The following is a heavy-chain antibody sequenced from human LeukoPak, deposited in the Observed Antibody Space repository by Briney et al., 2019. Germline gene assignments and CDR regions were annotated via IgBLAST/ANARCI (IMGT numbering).Heavy chain of an antibody. CDR1: GGSISSSSYY. J-gene: IGHJ5*02. V-gene: IGHV4-39*01. D-gene: IGHD1-26*01. CDR2: IYYSGST. Sequence: SETLSLTCTVSGGSISSSSYYWGWIRQPPGNGLEWIGSIYYSGSTYYNPSLKSRVTISVDTSKNQLSLKLSSLTAADTAVYYCARHEYSASYYGLSWFDPWGQGTLVTVSS. CDR3: ARHEYSASYYGLSWFDP.